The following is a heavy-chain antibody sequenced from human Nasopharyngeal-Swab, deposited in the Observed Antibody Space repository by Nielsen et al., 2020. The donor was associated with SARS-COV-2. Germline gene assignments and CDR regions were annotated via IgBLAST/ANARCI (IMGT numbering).Heavy chain of an antibody. CDR3: ARAPTVFGVVITAFDY. V-gene: IGHV4-31*02. D-gene: IGHD3-3*01. Sequence: WIRQPPGKGLEWIGYIYYGGSTYYNPSLKSRLTISVDTSKNQFSLKLSSVTAADTAVYYCARAPTVFGVVITAFDYWGQGALVTVSS. CDR2: IYYGGST. J-gene: IGHJ4*02.